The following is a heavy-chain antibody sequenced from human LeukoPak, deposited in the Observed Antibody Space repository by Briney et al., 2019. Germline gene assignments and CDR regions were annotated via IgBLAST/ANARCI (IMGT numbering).Heavy chain of an antibody. Sequence: PGGSLTLSCVASGFTFSSYEMNWVRQAPGKGLEWVSYISSSGFTMYYADSVEGRFTISRDNARNSLYLQMNSLRAEDTAVYYCARVLPNSNRQLDYWGQGTLVTVSS. CDR1: GFTFSSYE. J-gene: IGHJ4*02. D-gene: IGHD1-1*01. CDR3: ARVLPNSNRQLDY. V-gene: IGHV3-48*03. CDR2: ISSSGFTM.